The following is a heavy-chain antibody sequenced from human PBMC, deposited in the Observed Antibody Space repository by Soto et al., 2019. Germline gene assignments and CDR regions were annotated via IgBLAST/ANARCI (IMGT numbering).Heavy chain of an antibody. CDR1: GFTFSSNA. Sequence: GGSLRLSLAPSGFTFSSNAMSCFRQKPGEGPEWVSTISDSGGSTYYADSVKGRFTISRDNSKNTLYLQMNSLRAEDTAVYYCAKGIAVAENYYYGMDVWGQGTTVTGS. CDR2: ISDSGGST. V-gene: IGHV3-23*01. J-gene: IGHJ6*02. D-gene: IGHD6-19*01. CDR3: AKGIAVAENYYYGMDV.